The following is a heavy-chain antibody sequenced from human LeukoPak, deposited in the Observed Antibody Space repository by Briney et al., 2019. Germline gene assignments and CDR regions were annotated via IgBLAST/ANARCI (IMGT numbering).Heavy chain of an antibody. Sequence: GGSLRLSCAASGFTFRSYAMSWVRQAPGKGLEWVSGISGSGGSTYYADSVQGRFTISRGNSKNTLYLHMNSLRAEDTAVCYCAGTTVTRFDYWGQGTLVTVSS. CDR3: AGTTVTRFDY. V-gene: IGHV3-23*01. D-gene: IGHD4-17*01. CDR2: ISGSGGST. CDR1: GFTFRSYA. J-gene: IGHJ4*02.